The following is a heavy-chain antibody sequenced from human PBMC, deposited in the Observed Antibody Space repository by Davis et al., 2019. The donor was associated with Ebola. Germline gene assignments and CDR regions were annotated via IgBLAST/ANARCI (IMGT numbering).Heavy chain of an antibody. Sequence: GESLKISCAASGLIFNNYWMSWIRQAPGKGPEWVAIIKEDGSASSYLDSVKGRFTISRDNAKSSLFLQMNSLSAEDTASYYCVSGDGRGRSYDMDVWGQGTTVTVSS. D-gene: IGHD3/OR15-3a*01. CDR1: GLIFNNYW. CDR2: IKEDGSAS. J-gene: IGHJ6*02. V-gene: IGHV3-7*03. CDR3: VSGDGRGRSYDMDV.